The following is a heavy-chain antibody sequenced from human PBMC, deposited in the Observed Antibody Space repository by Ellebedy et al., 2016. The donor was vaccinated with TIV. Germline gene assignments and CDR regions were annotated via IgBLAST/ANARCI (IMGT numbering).Heavy chain of an antibody. CDR2: INHSGST. D-gene: IGHD3-10*01. Sequence: SETLSLXXAVYGGSFSGYYWSWIRQPPGKGLEWIGEINHSGSTNYNPSLKSRVTISVDTSKNQFSLKLSSVTAADTAVYYCARVLLWFGELLPTYYYYYGMDVWGQGTTVTVSS. V-gene: IGHV4-34*01. CDR3: ARVLLWFGELLPTYYYYYGMDV. CDR1: GGSFSGYY. J-gene: IGHJ6*02.